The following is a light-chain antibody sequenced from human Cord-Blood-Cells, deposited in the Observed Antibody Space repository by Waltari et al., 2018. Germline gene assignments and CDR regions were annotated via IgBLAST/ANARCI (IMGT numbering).Light chain of an antibody. V-gene: IGLV2-8*01. CDR1: SSDVGGYNY. Sequence: QSALTQPPSASGSPGQSVTISCTGTSSDVGGYNYVSWYQQHPGKAPKLMIYEVSKRPPGVPDRFSGSKSGNTASLTVSGLQAEDEADYCCSSYAGSNNFVFGTGTKVTVL. J-gene: IGLJ1*01. CDR2: EVS. CDR3: SSYAGSNNFV.